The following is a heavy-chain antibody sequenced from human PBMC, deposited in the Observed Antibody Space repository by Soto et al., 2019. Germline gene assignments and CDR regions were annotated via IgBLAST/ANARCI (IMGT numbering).Heavy chain of an antibody. V-gene: IGHV1-18*01. CDR2: ISAYNGNT. CDR3: ARDARTSAYEYYFDY. J-gene: IGHJ4*01. Sequence: ASVKVSCKASGYTFTSYGISWVRQAPGQGLEWMGWISAYNGNTNYAQKLQGRVTMTTDTSTSTAYMELRSLRSVDPAVNYCARDARTSAYEYYFDYWGQGTLVTVSS. D-gene: IGHD5-12*01. CDR1: GYTFTSYG.